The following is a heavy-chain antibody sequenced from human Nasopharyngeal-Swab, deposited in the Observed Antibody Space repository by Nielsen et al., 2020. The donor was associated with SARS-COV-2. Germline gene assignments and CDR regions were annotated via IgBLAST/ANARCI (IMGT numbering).Heavy chain of an antibody. CDR2: INHSGST. D-gene: IGHD3-16*01. CDR3: ARGESYDYVWEK. CDR1: GGSFSGYY. Sequence: LSLTCAVYGGSFSGYYWSWIRQPPGKGLEWIGEINHSGSTNYNPSLKSRVTISVDTSKNQFSLKLSSVTAADTAVYYCARGESYDYVWEKWGQGTLVTVSS. J-gene: IGHJ4*02. V-gene: IGHV4-34*01.